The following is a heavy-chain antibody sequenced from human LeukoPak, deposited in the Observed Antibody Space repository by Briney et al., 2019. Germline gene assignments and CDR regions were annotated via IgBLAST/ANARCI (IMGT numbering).Heavy chain of an antibody. CDR1: AYSLSSGYY. J-gene: IGHJ4*02. V-gene: IGHV4-61*01. Sequence: PSETLSLTCTVSAYSLSSGYYGSWIRQPPGKGLEWIGYIYYSGSTNYNPSLKSRVTISVDTSKTQFSLKLSSVTAADTAVYYCARGVEGVTARIDYWGQGTLVTVSS. D-gene: IGHD3-10*01. CDR2: IYYSGST. CDR3: ARGVEGVTARIDY.